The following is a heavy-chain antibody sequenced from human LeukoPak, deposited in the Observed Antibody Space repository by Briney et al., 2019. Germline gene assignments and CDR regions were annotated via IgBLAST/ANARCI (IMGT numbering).Heavy chain of an antibody. Sequence: SETLSLTCTVSGGHIDSFFWNWIRQPPGKGLEWIGYIDNSGSTKYSPSLKSRITMSRDTSKKQFSLKLTSVTAADTAMYYCASGAGWLIDYWGKETLVSVSS. J-gene: IGHJ4*02. V-gene: IGHV4-4*08. CDR1: GGHIDSFF. CDR2: IDNSGST. CDR3: ASGAGWLIDY. D-gene: IGHD6-19*01.